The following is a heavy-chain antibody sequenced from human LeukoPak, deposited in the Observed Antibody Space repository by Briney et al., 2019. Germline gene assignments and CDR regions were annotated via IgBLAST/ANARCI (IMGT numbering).Heavy chain of an antibody. D-gene: IGHD4-17*01. CDR2: IIPIFGTA. V-gene: IGHV1-69*05. CDR1: GGTFSSYA. Sequence: GASVKVSCKASGGTFSSYAISWVRQAPGQGLEWMGGIIPIFGTANYAQKFQGRVTITTDESTSTAYMELSSLRSEDTAVYYCARSYGDYVLTLDYWGQGTLVTVSS. CDR3: ARSYGDYVLTLDY. J-gene: IGHJ4*02.